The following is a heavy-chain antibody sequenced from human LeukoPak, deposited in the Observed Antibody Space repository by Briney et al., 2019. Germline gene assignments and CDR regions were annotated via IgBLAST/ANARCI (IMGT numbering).Heavy chain of an antibody. CDR3: AKGRVGATFVFDY. Sequence: GGSLRLSCAASGFSFSSYGMHWVRQAPGKGLEWVAVISYDGSNKYYADSVKCRFTISRDNSKNTLYLQMNSLRAEDTAVYYCAKGRVGATFVFDYWGQGTLVTVSS. J-gene: IGHJ4*02. CDR1: GFSFSSYG. V-gene: IGHV3-30*18. D-gene: IGHD1-26*01. CDR2: ISYDGSNK.